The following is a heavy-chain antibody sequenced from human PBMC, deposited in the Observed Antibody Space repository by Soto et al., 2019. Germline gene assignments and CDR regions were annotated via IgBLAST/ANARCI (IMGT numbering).Heavy chain of an antibody. D-gene: IGHD2-15*01. Sequence: HGESLKISCKGSGYSFTSYWIGWVRQMPGKGLEWMGIIYPGDSDTRYSPSFQGQVTISADRSISTAYLQWSSLKASDTAMYYCARRLFRGGGSWRSFVSDYWGQGTLVTVSS. CDR2: IYPGDSDT. CDR1: GYSFTSYW. J-gene: IGHJ4*02. CDR3: ARRLFRGGGSWRSFVSDY. V-gene: IGHV5-51*01.